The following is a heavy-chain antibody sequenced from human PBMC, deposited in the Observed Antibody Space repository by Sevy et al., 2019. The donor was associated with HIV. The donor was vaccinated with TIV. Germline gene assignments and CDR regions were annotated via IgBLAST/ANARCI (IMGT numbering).Heavy chain of an antibody. CDR3: TTASWSQEDYYNY. J-gene: IGHJ4*01. Sequence: GGSLRLSCAASGFTFSNAWMSWVRQAPGKGLEWVGRIKGKIYDGTIDYPAPVKGRFSISRDDSKNTQYPQMNSLKTEDTAVYYCTTASWSQEDYYNYWGQGTLVTVSS. D-gene: IGHD6-13*01. CDR1: GFTFSNAW. V-gene: IGHV3-15*01. CDR2: IKGKIYDGTI.